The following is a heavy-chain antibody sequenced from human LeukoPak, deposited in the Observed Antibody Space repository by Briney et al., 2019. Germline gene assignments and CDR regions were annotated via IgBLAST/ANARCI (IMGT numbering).Heavy chain of an antibody. Sequence: SETLSLTCTVSGGAISSYYWSWIRQPAGKGLEWIGRIYTSGSTNYNPSLKSRVTTSVDTSKNQFSLKLSSVTAADTAVYYCARDRGPYYYGSGSYYYADWGQGTLVTVSS. J-gene: IGHJ4*02. CDR1: GGAISSYY. CDR3: ARDRGPYYYGSGSYYYAD. CDR2: IYTSGST. V-gene: IGHV4-4*07. D-gene: IGHD3-10*01.